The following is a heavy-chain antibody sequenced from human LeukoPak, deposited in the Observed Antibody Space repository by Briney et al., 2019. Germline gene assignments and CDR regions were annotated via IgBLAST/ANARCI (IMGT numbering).Heavy chain of an antibody. D-gene: IGHD6-13*01. CDR3: ARGEYSSSWHSEYFQH. CDR1: GFSFSSFG. J-gene: IGHJ1*01. V-gene: IGHV3-33*01. Sequence: GGSLRLSCAASGFSFSSFGMHWVRQAPGKGLEWVAVIWSDGSNQYYADSVRGRFTISRDNPKDTLYLQMNSLRVEDTAVYYCARGEYSSSWHSEYFQHWGQGTRVTVSS. CDR2: IWSDGSNQ.